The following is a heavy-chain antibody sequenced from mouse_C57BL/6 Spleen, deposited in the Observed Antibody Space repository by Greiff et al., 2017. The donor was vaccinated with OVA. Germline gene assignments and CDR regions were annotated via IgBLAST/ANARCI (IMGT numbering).Heavy chain of an antibody. Sequence: VQLQQSGAELVRPGASVTLSCKASGYTFTDYEMHWVKQTPVHGLEWIGAIDPETGGTAYNQKFKGKAILTADKSSSTAYMELRSLTSEDSAVYYCTRGYSNYETWFAYWGQVTLVSVSA. CDR3: TRGYSNYETWFAY. J-gene: IGHJ3*01. V-gene: IGHV1-15*01. CDR2: IDPETGGT. D-gene: IGHD2-5*01. CDR1: GYTFTDYE.